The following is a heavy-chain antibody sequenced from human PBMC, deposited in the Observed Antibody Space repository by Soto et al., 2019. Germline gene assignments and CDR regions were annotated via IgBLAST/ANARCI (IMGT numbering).Heavy chain of an antibody. D-gene: IGHD6-25*01. J-gene: IGHJ5*02. CDR2: VWEDGTNE. CDR3: VTSSGYH. V-gene: IGHV3-33*01. Sequence: QVRLVESGGGVVQPGWSLRLSCAASGFSFSDYGMNWVRQAPHKGLELVATVWEDGTNEYYVDAVRGRFSISRDNSKNMLFLQMYSLTVDDTATYYCVTSSGYHWGQGTRVTVSS. CDR1: GFSFSDYG.